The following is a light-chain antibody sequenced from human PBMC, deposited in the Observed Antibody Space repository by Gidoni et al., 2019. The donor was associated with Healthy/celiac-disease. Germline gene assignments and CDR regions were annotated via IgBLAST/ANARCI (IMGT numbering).Light chain of an antibody. J-gene: IGKJ1*01. CDR1: QSISSW. Sequence: DIQMTQSPSTMSASVGDRVTITFRASQSISSWLAWYQQKPGKDPKLLIYKASSLESWVPSRFSGSGSGTEFTLTISSLQPDDFATYYCQQYNSYSGTFGQGTKVEIK. CDR2: KAS. V-gene: IGKV1-5*03. CDR3: QQYNSYSGT.